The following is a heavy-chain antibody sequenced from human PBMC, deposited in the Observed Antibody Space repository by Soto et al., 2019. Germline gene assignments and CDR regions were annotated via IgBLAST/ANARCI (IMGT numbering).Heavy chain of an antibody. CDR1: GFTFSRYA. V-gene: IGHV3-30*04. J-gene: IGHJ3*02. CDR3: ARALFADDAFDI. CDR2: ISFDRSSQ. D-gene: IGHD2-21*01. Sequence: QVHLEESGGGVVQPGRSLRLSCAASGFTFSRYAMHWVRQAPGKGLEWVAVISFDRSSQHYTDSARGRFTISTDNSNNMLYLQMNSLRAEDTAVYYCARALFADDAFDIWGQGTMVTVSS.